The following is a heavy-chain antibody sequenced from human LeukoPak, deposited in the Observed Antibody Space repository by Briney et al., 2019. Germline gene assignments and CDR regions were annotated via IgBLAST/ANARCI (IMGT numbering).Heavy chain of an antibody. CDR3: SRENGAFSPFGY. D-gene: IGHD2-8*01. CDR1: GGSLTTTNF. Sequence: SETLSLTCGVSGGSLTTTNFWRWVRQPPGQGLEWIGEVSLSGLTNYNPSLSSRVIMALDTSKNHLSLHLTSVTAADTAVYYCSRENGAFSPFGYWGQGYLVTVLS. J-gene: IGHJ4*02. CDR2: VSLSGLT. V-gene: IGHV4-4*02.